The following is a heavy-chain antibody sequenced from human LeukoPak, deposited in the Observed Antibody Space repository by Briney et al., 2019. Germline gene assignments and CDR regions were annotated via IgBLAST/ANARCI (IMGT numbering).Heavy chain of an antibody. CDR1: GGSMSGYF. D-gene: IGHD6-13*01. V-gene: IGHV4-59*01. J-gene: IGHJ1*01. Sequence: SETLSLTCTVSGGSMSGYFWSWIRQPPGKGLEWIGYIYYSGSTNYNPSLKSRVTISVDTSKNQFSLKLSSVTAADTAVYYCARSITSSWYGDFQHWGQGTLSPSPQ. CDR3: ARSITSSWYGDFQH. CDR2: IYYSGST.